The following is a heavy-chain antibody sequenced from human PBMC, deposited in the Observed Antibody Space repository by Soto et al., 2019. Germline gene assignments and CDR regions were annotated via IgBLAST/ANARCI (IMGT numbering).Heavy chain of an antibody. V-gene: IGHV1-3*01. Sequence: VSVKVSCKAVVYTFSGDGMDWVSQAPGRGLEWMGWINPGNGNTKYSQKFHGRVTIERDTSASTAYMELSSLRSEDTAVYYCARGGYFDSSNYLAYWGLGTLVTVSS. CDR1: VYTFSGDG. CDR2: INPGNGNT. CDR3: ARGGYFDSSNYLAY. J-gene: IGHJ4*02. D-gene: IGHD3-22*01.